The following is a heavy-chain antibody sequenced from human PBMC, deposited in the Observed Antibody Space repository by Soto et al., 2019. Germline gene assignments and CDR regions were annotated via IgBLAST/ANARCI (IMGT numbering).Heavy chain of an antibody. V-gene: IGHV3-23*01. CDR2: IHNSGGNT. J-gene: IGHJ6*03. D-gene: IGHD2-21*01. CDR1: GFTFSSYA. CDR3: AKAGRLFSTYYYMDV. Sequence: GGSLRLSCAASGFTFSSYAMSWVRQAPGKGLEWVSAIHNSGGNTYYADSVKGRFTISRDNSKNTLFLRMNSLRAEDTALYYCAKAGRLFSTYYYMDVWGKGTTVTVSS.